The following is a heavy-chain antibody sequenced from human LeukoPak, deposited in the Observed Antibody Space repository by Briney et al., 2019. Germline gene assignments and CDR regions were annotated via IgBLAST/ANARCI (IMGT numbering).Heavy chain of an antibody. V-gene: IGHV3-7*01. CDR1: GFTFRSYW. D-gene: IGHD3-3*01. Sequence: GGSLRLSCAASGFTFRSYWMSWVRQAPGKGLEWVANIKQDGSEKYYVDSVKGRFTISRDNAKNSLYLQMNSLRAEDTAVYYCARDLDYDFWSGYLYWGQGTLVTISS. CDR2: IKQDGSEK. CDR3: ARDLDYDFWSGYLY. J-gene: IGHJ4*02.